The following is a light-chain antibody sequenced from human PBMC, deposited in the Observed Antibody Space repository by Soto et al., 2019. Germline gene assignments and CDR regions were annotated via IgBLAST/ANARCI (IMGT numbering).Light chain of an antibody. V-gene: IGKV3-11*01. CDR2: DAS. Sequence: EIELTQSPDTLTLSPGERATLNCRASQSVSSYLAWYQQKPGQAPRLLIYDASNRATGIPARFSGSGSGTDFTLTISSLEPEDFAVYYCQQRSNWPPWTFGQGTKVDIK. CDR3: QQRSNWPPWT. CDR1: QSVSSY. J-gene: IGKJ1*01.